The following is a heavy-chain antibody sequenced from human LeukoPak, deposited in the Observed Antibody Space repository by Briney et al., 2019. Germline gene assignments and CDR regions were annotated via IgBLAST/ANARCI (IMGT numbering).Heavy chain of an antibody. CDR1: GFTFSNFW. CDR3: ATSAHIEVGTAPPPDY. D-gene: IGHD2-21*02. CDR2: IWYDGSNK. J-gene: IGHJ4*02. Sequence: GEPLRLSCTASGFTFSNFWMGWVRQAPGKGLEWVAVIWYDGSNKDYAESVKGRFTISRDNSKNTLYLQMSGLRAEDTAVYYCATSAHIEVGTAPPPDYWGQGTLVTVTS. V-gene: IGHV3-33*08.